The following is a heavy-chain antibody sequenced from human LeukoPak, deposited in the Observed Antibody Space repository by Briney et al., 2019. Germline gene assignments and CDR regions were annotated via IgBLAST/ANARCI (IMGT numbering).Heavy chain of an antibody. CDR1: GYTFTGYY. CDR2: INPNSGGT. Sequence: ASVKVSCKASGYTFTGYYMHWVRQAPGQGLEWMGWINPNSGGTNYAQKFQGRVTMTRDTSISTAYMELSRLRSDDTAVYYCARDMTYYYGSGSYYMDYYYYMDVWGKGTTVTISS. J-gene: IGHJ6*03. V-gene: IGHV1-2*02. D-gene: IGHD3-10*01. CDR3: ARDMTYYYGSGSYYMDYYYYMDV.